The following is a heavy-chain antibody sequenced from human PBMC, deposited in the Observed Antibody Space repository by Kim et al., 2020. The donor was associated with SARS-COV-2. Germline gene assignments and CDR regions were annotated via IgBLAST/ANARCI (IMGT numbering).Heavy chain of an antibody. CDR2: ISYDGSNK. CDR1: GFTFSSYA. Sequence: GGSLRLSCAASGFTFSSYAMHWVRQAPGKGLEWVAVISYDGSNKYYADSVKGRFTISRDNSKHTLYLQMNSLRAEDTAVYYFARDRYSSSWLWSFDLWGRGTLVTVSS. CDR3: ARDRYSSSWLWSFDL. V-gene: IGHV3-30*04. J-gene: IGHJ2*01. D-gene: IGHD6-13*01.